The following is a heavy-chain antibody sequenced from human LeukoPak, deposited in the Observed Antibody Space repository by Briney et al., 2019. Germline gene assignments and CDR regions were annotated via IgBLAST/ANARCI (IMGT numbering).Heavy chain of an antibody. CDR3: ARQNSGNSIGYFQH. D-gene: IGHD1-26*01. J-gene: IGHJ1*01. CDR1: GYSFTNYW. CDR2: IYPGESDT. V-gene: IGHV5-51*01. Sequence: GESLKISCEGSGYSFTNYWIGWVRQLPGKGLEWMGIIYPGESDTRYSPSFQGQVTISADQSISTAYLQWSSLKASDTALYYCARQNSGNSIGYFQHSGQGTLVTVSS.